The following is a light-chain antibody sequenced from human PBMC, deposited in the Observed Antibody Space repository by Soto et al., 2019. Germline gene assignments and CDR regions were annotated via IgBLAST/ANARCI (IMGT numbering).Light chain of an antibody. CDR3: AAWDGSLNNVL. CDR1: GSSIGTNT. CDR2: GNN. V-gene: IGLV1-44*01. J-gene: IGLJ2*01. Sequence: QLVLTQPPSASGTPGQRVTISCSGSGSSIGTNTVNWYRQLPGTAPKLLIYGNNQRPSGVPDRFSGFKSGTSASLAISGLQSEDEAEYYCAAWDGSLNNVLFGGGTKLTVL.